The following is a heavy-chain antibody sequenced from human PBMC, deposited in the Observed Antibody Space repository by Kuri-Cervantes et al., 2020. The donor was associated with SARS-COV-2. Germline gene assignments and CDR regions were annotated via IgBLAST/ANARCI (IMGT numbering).Heavy chain of an antibody. CDR3: ARSLYCGSYYPFDY. CDR1: GYTFTRYY. D-gene: IGHD1-26*01. CDR2: INPNSGGT. Sequence: ASVHVSCKASGYTFTRYYMDLVRQAPAQGREGMGLINPNSGGTNHTQKFQGRVTMTRDTTISTAYMVLSRLRSDDTAVYYCARSLYCGSYYPFDYWGRGTLVTVSS. V-gene: IGHV1-2*02. J-gene: IGHJ4*02.